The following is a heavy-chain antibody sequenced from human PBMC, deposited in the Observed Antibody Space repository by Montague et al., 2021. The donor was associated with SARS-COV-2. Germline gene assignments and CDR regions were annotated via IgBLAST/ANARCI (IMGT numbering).Heavy chain of an antibody. Sequence: SETLSLTCTVSGCSVSGTFYYWAWIRQPPGKGLEWIVNIHHSGTTFYNLSLKSRVTISVDTSKNEVSLKLNSVTAADTAVYYCARQGGPAGKHWFDPWGQGTLGTDSS. CDR1: GCSVSGTFYY. D-gene: IGHD2-2*01. CDR2: IHHSGTT. CDR3: ARQGGPAGKHWFDP. J-gene: IGHJ5*02. V-gene: IGHV4-39*01.